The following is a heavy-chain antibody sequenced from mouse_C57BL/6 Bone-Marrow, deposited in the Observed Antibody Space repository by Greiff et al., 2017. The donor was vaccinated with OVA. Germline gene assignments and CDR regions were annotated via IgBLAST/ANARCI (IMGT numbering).Heavy chain of an antibody. Sequence: QVQLKQPGAELVKPGASVKLSCKASGYTFTSYWMQWVKQRPGQGLEWIGEIDPSDSYTNYNQKFKGKATLTVDTSSSTAYMQLSSLTSEDSAVYYCARGYSNYAAWFAYWGQGTLVTVSA. D-gene: IGHD2-5*01. CDR2: IDPSDSYT. CDR1: GYTFTSYW. J-gene: IGHJ3*01. V-gene: IGHV1-50*01. CDR3: ARGYSNYAAWFAY.